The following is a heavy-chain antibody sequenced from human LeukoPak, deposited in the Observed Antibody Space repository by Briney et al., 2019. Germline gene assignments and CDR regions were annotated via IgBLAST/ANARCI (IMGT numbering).Heavy chain of an antibody. CDR1: GFTFSSYE. D-gene: IGHD3-9*01. Sequence: GGSLRLSCAASGFTFSSYEMNWVRQAPGKGLEWVSYISSSGSTIYYADSVKGRFTISRDNSKNTLYLQMNSLRAEDTAVYYCAKGGVRYSPDYYMDVWGKGTTVTVSS. CDR2: ISSSGSTI. CDR3: AKGGVRYSPDYYMDV. J-gene: IGHJ6*03. V-gene: IGHV3-48*03.